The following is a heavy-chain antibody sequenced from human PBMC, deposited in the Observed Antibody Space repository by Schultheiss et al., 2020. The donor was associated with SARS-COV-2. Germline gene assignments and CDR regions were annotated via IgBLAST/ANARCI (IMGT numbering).Heavy chain of an antibody. J-gene: IGHJ4*02. Sequence: GGSLSLSCAASGFTFSSYSMNWVRQAPGKGLEWVSYISSSSSTIYYADSVKGRFTISRDNAKNSLYLQMNSLRDEDTAVYYCARDYWGYYGSVYPPDYWGQGTLVTVSS. CDR1: GFTFSSYS. D-gene: IGHD3-10*01. V-gene: IGHV3-48*02. CDR2: ISSSSSTI. CDR3: ARDYWGYYGSVYPPDY.